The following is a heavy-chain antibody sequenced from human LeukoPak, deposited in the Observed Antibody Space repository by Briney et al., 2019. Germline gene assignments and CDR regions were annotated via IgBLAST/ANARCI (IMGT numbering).Heavy chain of an antibody. CDR1: GYTFTGYY. CDR3: ARVSLKYSSGWWGGYYFDY. Sequence: GASVKVSCKASGYTFTGYYMHWVRQAPGQGLEWMGRINPNSGGTNYAQKFQGRVSMTRDTSISTAYMELSRLRSDDTAVYYCARVSLKYSSGWWGGYYFDYWGQGTLVTVSS. CDR2: INPNSGGT. D-gene: IGHD6-19*01. V-gene: IGHV1-2*06. J-gene: IGHJ4*02.